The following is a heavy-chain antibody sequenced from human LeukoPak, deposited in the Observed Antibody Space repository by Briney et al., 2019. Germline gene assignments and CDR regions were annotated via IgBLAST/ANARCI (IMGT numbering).Heavy chain of an antibody. CDR2: MYHSGST. CDR3: ASAAYFKIDY. Sequence: PSETLSLTCAVSGGSLSSSYWCSWVRQPPGKGPEWIGEMYHSGSTNYNPSLKSRVTISVDKSKNQFSLRLSSVTAADTAIYYCASAAYFKIDYWGQGTLVTVSS. CDR1: GGSLSSSYW. V-gene: IGHV4-4*02. D-gene: IGHD2/OR15-2a*01. J-gene: IGHJ4*02.